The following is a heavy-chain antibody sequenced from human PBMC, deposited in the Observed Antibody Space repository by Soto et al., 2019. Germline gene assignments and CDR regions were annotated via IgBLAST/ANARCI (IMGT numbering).Heavy chain of an antibody. CDR3: AGYTSSWPYYFYY. J-gene: IGHJ4*02. CDR1: DSSISDGHCF. CDR2: IYYSGST. Sequence: SETLPMTCTVSDSSISDGHCFWGWISQPPGKGLEWIGNIYYSGSTSFSPSLKSRVTISVDTSENQFSLKLSSVTASDTAVYFCAGYTSSWPYYFYYWGRGTLVTVSS. D-gene: IGHD6-13*01. V-gene: IGHV4-39*01.